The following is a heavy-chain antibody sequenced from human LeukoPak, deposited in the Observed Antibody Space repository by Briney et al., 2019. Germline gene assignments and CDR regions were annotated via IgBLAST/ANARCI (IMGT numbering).Heavy chain of an antibody. D-gene: IGHD3-3*01. J-gene: IGHJ4*02. CDR1: GYTFTGYY. CDR3: ARGDFWSGYRFDY. Sequence: ASVKVSCKASGYTFTGYYMHWVRQAPGQGLEWMGWINPNSGGTNYAQKFQGRVTMTRDTSISTAYMELSRLRSDDTAVYYCARGDFWSGYRFDYWGQGTLVTVSS. CDR2: INPNSGGT. V-gene: IGHV1-2*02.